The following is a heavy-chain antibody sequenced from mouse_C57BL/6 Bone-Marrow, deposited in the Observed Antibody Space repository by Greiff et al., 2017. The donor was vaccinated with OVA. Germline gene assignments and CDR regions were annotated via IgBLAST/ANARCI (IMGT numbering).Heavy chain of an antibody. CDR2: IDPENGDT. CDR1: GFNIKDDY. J-gene: IGHJ3*01. D-gene: IGHD2-3*01. Sequence: VHVKQSGAELVRPGASVKLSCTASGFNIKDDYMHWVKQRPEQGLEWIGWIDPENGDTEYASKFQGKATITADTSSNTAYLQLSSLTSEDTAVYYCTPDGYYTFAYWGQGTLVTVSA. CDR3: TPDGYYTFAY. V-gene: IGHV14-4*01.